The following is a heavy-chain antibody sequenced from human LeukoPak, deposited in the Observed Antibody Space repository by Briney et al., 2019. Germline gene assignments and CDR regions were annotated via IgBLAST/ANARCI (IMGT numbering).Heavy chain of an antibody. Sequence: VASVKVSCKVSVYTLTELSMHWVRQAPGKGLEWMGGFDPEDGETIYAQKFQGRVTMTEDTSTDTAYMELSSLRSEDTAVYYCARGRLYSGSYYRIHAFDICGQGTMVTVSS. CDR1: VYTLTELS. D-gene: IGHD1-26*01. CDR2: FDPEDGET. J-gene: IGHJ3*02. CDR3: ARGRLYSGSYYRIHAFDI. V-gene: IGHV1-24*01.